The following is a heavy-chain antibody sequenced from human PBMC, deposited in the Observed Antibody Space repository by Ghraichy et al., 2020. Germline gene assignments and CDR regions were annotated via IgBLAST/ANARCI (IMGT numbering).Heavy chain of an antibody. CDR1: GGSFSGYY. CDR3: ARGPFWSGYYHTAQLSMDV. J-gene: IGHJ6*02. Sequence: SETLSLTCAVYGGSFSGYYWSWIRQPPGKGLEWIGEINHSGSTNYNPSLKSRVTISVDTSKNQFSLKLSSVTAADTAVYYCARGPFWSGYYHTAQLSMDVWGQGTTVTVSS. D-gene: IGHD3-3*01. V-gene: IGHV4-34*01. CDR2: INHSGST.